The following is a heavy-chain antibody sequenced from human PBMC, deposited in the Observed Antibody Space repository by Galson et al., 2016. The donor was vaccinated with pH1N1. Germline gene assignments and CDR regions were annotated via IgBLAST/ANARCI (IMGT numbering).Heavy chain of an antibody. J-gene: IGHJ4*02. D-gene: IGHD6-6*01. V-gene: IGHV3-23*01. CDR3: AKAYGSSSGYYFEY. CDR1: GLTFSSYA. CDR2: ITGSGGST. Sequence: SLRLSCAASGLTFSSYAMHWVRQAPGRGLEWVSTITGSGGSTYYPDSVKGRFTISRDNSKNTLYLQMNSLRAEDTAVYHCAKAYGSSSGYYFEYCGQGAPVTVSS.